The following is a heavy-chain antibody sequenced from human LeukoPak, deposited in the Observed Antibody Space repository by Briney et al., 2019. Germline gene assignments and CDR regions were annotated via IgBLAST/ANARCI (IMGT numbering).Heavy chain of an antibody. J-gene: IGHJ4*02. CDR3: AKDSSGWPFQGYDY. CDR1: GFTFSSYA. D-gene: IGHD6-19*01. CDR2: ISGSGGST. V-gene: IGHV3-23*01. Sequence: PGGSLRLSCAASGFTFSSYAMSWVRQAPGKGLEWVSAISGSGGSTYYADSVKGRFTISRDNSKNTLYLQMNSLRAEDTAVYYCAKDSSGWPFQGYDYWGQGTLVTVSS.